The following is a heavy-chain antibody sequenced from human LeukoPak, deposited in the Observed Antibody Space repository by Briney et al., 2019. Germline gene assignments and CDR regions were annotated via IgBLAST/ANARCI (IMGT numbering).Heavy chain of an antibody. D-gene: IGHD2-2*03. CDR3: ARRGYYYYYYYYMDV. CDR1: GGSFSGYY. V-gene: IGHV4-34*01. J-gene: IGHJ6*03. CDR2: INHSGST. Sequence: SETLSLTCAVYGGSFSGYYWSWIRQPPGKGLGWIGEINHSGSTNYNPSLKSRVTISVDTSKNQFSLKLSSVTAADTAVYYCARRGYYYYYYYYMDVWGKGTTVTISS.